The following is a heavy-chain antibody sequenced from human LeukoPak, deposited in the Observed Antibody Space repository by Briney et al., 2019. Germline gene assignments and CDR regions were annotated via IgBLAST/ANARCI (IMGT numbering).Heavy chain of an antibody. CDR2: IYTSGST. Sequence: SETLSLTCTVSGGSISSYYWSWIRQPAGKGLEWIGRIYTSGSTNYNPSLKSRVTMSVDTSKKQFSVKLTSVTAADTAVYYCARHRIGSMIEVIRRLDAFDFWGQGTMVTVSS. CDR1: GGSISSYY. V-gene: IGHV4-4*07. J-gene: IGHJ3*01. D-gene: IGHD3-22*01. CDR3: ARHRIGSMIEVIRRLDAFDF.